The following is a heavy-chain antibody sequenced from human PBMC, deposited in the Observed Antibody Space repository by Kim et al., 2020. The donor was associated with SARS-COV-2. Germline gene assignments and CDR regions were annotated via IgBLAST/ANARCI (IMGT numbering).Heavy chain of an antibody. D-gene: IGHD6-19*01. J-gene: IGHJ4*02. CDR3: ARQEWGVAGRIYYFDY. Sequence: SETLSLTCTVSGGSVSSSSYFWGWVRQPPEKGLEWIGSIYYTGSTHYNPSLKSRVTISVDTSKNQFSLKLTSVTAADTAVYYCARQEWGVAGRIYYFDYWGQGTLVTVSS. V-gene: IGHV4-39*01. CDR1: GGSVSSSSYF. CDR2: IYYTGST.